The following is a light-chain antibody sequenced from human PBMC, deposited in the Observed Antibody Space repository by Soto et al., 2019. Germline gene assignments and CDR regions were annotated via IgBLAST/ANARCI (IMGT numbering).Light chain of an antibody. CDR2: AAS. CDR3: QQSYSTPFT. CDR1: QSISSY. J-gene: IGKJ3*01. V-gene: IGKV1-39*01. Sequence: DIQMTQSPSSLSASVGDRVTITCRASQSISSYLNWYQQKPGKAPKLLIYAASSLQSGVPSRFSGSGSGTDFTLTISSLQHEDFATYFCQQSYSTPFTFGSGTKVDIK.